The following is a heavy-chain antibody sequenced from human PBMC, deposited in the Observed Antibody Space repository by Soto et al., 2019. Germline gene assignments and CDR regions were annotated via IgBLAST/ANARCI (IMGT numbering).Heavy chain of an antibody. J-gene: IGHJ6*02. CDR2: IHASSISNI. CDR3: ARDGTTGTANYHYAMDV. D-gene: IGHD4-17*01. V-gene: IGHV3-48*03. Sequence: GGSLRLSCVASGFTLSSYHMDWVRQAPGKGLEWISYIHASSISNIYYADSVKGRFTISRDNAKNSLYLQMDSLRAEDTAVYYCARDGTTGTANYHYAMDVWGQGTTVSVSS. CDR1: GFTLSSYH.